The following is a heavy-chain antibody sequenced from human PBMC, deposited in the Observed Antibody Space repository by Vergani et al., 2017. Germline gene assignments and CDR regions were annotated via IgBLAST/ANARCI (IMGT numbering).Heavy chain of an antibody. CDR2: IYTSGST. Sequence: QVQLQESGPGLVKPSETLSLTCTVSGGSISSYYWSWIRQPAGKGLEWIGRIYTSGSTNYNPSLKSRVTMSVDTSKNQFSLQLNSVTPEDTAVYYCARDLDTIFGVVMIDWGQGTLVTVSS. J-gene: IGHJ4*02. V-gene: IGHV4-4*07. CDR1: GGSISSYY. CDR3: ARDLDTIFGVVMID. D-gene: IGHD3-3*01.